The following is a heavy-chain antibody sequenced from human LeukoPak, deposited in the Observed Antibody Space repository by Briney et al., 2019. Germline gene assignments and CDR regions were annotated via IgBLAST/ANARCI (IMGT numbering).Heavy chain of an antibody. Sequence: GGSLRLSCAASGFTVSSNYMSWVRQAPGEGLEWVSVIYSGGSTYYADSVKGRFTISRDNSKNTLYLQMNSLRAEDTAVYYCARTIDDFWSGYYPLDWGQGTLVTVSS. D-gene: IGHD3-3*01. CDR1: GFTVSSNY. J-gene: IGHJ4*02. V-gene: IGHV3-53*01. CDR3: ARTIDDFWSGYYPLD. CDR2: IYSGGST.